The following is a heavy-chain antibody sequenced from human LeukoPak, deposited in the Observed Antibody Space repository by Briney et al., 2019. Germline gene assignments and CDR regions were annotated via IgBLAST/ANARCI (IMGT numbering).Heavy chain of an antibody. CDR2: IYYSGST. J-gene: IGHJ5*01. Sequence: SETLSLTCTVSGGSISSYYWSWIRQPPGKGLEWIGYIYYSGSTNYNPSLKSRVTISVDTSKNQFSLKLSSVTAADTAVYYCVRHDGRGGATMGAFDSWGQGSLVTVSS. V-gene: IGHV4-59*08. D-gene: IGHD5-12*01. CDR3: VRHDGRGGATMGAFDS. CDR1: GGSISSYY.